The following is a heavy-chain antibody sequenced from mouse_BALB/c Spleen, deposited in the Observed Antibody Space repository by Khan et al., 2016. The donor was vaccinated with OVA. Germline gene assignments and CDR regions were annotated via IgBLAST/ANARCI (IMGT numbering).Heavy chain of an antibody. V-gene: IGHV5-17*02. CDR2: ISSGSSTI. J-gene: IGHJ1*01. CDR1: GFTFSSFG. CDR3: ARSGGNFNWYFDV. D-gene: IGHD2-1*01. Sequence: EVELVESGGGLVQPGGSRKLSCAASGFTFSSFGMHWVRQAPKKGLEWVAYISSGSSTIYYVDTVKGRFTISRDNPKNTLFLQRTSLRSEDTAMYYCARSGGNFNWYFDVWGAGTSVTVSS.